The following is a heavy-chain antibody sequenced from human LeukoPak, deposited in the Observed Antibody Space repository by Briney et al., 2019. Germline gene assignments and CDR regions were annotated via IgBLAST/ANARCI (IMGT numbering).Heavy chain of an antibody. V-gene: IGHV4-34*01. J-gene: IGHJ4*02. CDR1: GGSFSGYY. D-gene: IGHD6-6*01. Sequence: PSETLPLTCAVYGGSFSGYYWSWIRQPPGKGLEWIGEINHSGSTNYNPSLKSRVTISVDTSKNQFSLKLSSVTAADTAVYYCARGLVIAARVGYFDYWGQGTLVTVSS. CDR2: INHSGST. CDR3: ARGLVIAARVGYFDY.